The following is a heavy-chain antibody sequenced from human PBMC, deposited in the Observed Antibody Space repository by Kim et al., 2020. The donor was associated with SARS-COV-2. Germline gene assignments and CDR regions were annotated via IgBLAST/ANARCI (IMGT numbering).Heavy chain of an antibody. CDR2: IYYSGST. Sequence: SETLSLTCTVSGGSVSSGSYYWSWIRQPPGKGLEWIGYIYYSGSTNYNPSLKSRVTISVDTSKNQFSLKLSSVTAADTAVYYCASFLLGYCSGGSCYGDFDYWGQGTLVTVSS. V-gene: IGHV4-61*01. CDR1: GGSVSSGSYY. J-gene: IGHJ4*02. D-gene: IGHD2-15*01. CDR3: ASFLLGYCSGGSCYGDFDY.